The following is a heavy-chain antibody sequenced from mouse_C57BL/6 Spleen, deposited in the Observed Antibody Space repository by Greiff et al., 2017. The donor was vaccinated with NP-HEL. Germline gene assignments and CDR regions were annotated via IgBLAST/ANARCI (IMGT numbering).Heavy chain of an antibody. Sequence: EVQVVESGPGLVKPSQSLSLTSGYYWNWIRQFPGNKLEWMGYISYDGSNNYNPSLKNRISITRDTSKNQFFLKLNSVTTEDTATYYCASYGYDVYYFDYWGQGTTLTVSS. CDR1: SGYY. J-gene: IGHJ2*01. D-gene: IGHD2-2*01. V-gene: IGHV3-6*01. CDR2: ISYDGSN. CDR3: ASYGYDVYYFDY.